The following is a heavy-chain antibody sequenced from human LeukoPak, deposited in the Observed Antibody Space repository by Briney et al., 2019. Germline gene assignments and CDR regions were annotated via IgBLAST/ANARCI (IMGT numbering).Heavy chain of an antibody. V-gene: IGHV5-51*01. CDR2: IYPGDSDT. D-gene: IGHD3-22*01. CDR3: ARRRYYDRQPYSSAFDI. J-gene: IGHJ3*02. CDR1: GYSFTSFW. Sequence: GEALKTSCRGSGYSFTSFWLGWVPQMPGKGPGWMGIIYPGDSDTIYRPSFQGQVTISADKSISTAYLQWSSLKASDTAMYYCARRRYYDRQPYSSAFDIWGQGTMVTVSS.